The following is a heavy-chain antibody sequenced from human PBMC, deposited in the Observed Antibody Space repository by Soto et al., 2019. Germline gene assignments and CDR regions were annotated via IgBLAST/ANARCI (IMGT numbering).Heavy chain of an antibody. J-gene: IGHJ3*01. Sequence: GALRRSCAASGFTFSTYGMHWVRQAPGKGLEWVAVMSYDGSNKYYGDSVKGRFIISRDSSENTVFLQMNSLEADDTGVYYCASVPEVGHDSTGYPWGAFDLWGQGTMVTVSS. CDR2: MSYDGSNK. D-gene: IGHD6-25*01. CDR1: GFTFSTYG. CDR3: ASVPEVGHDSTGYPWGAFDL. V-gene: IGHV3-30*03.